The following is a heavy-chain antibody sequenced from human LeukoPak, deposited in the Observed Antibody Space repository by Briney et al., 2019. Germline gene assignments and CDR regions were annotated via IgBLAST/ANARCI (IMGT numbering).Heavy chain of an antibody. CDR2: ISGSGGST. V-gene: IGHV3-23*01. CDR1: GFSFSSYA. J-gene: IGHJ4*02. Sequence: GGSLRLSCAASGFSFSSYAMSWVRQTPGKGLEWVSGISGSGGSTYYADSVKGRFTISRDNSKNTLYLQMNSLRAEDTAVYYCAKARRYCSSTSCYYFDYWGQGTLVTVS. CDR3: AKARRYCSSTSCYYFDY. D-gene: IGHD2-2*01.